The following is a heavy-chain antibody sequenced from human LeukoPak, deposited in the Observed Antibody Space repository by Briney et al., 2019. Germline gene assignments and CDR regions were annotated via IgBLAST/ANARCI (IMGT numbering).Heavy chain of an antibody. V-gene: IGHV3-11*03. D-gene: IGHD6-13*01. CDR2: ISGSSSYT. CDR1: GFSFSDSY. CDR3: ARTLVAAPGSKGGP. Sequence: PGGSLRLSCAASGFSFSDSYMNWIRQAPGKGLEWVSYISGSSSYTDYADSVKGRFTISRDNAKNSLYLQMNGLRAEDTAVYYCARTLVAAPGSKGGPWGQGTLVTVSS. J-gene: IGHJ5*02.